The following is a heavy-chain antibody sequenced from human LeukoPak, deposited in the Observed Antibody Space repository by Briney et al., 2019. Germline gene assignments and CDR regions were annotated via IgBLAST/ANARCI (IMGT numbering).Heavy chain of an antibody. V-gene: IGHV1-46*04. CDR3: ARDIVVVPAAMYSLYYYYYYMDV. CDR1: GYTFTSYY. Sequence: ASVKVSCQASGYTFTSYYMHWVRQTPGQGLEWMGIINPSGGSTSYAQKLQGRVTMTRDTSTSTVYMELSSLRSEDTAVYYCARDIVVVPAAMYSLYYYYYYMDVWGKGTTVTVSS. D-gene: IGHD2-2*01. J-gene: IGHJ6*03. CDR2: INPSGGST.